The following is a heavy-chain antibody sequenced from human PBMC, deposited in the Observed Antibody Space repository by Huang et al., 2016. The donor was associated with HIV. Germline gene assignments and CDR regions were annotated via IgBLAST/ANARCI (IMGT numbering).Heavy chain of an antibody. Sequence: QLRESGPGLVTPSETLSLTCSASGTSMTSSTFYWGWFRPPPGRGLEWIGSVYFLGNTYYNPSLKSRGTISRDTANKQYAMRLTSVTAADTAVYFCAREVRSVDTDRPDGYYYRGLDVWGQGTTVMVSS. CDR2: VYFLGNT. V-gene: IGHV4-39*02. D-gene: IGHD2-2*03. J-gene: IGHJ6*02. CDR3: AREVRSVDTDRPDGYYYRGLDV. CDR1: GTSMTSSTFY.